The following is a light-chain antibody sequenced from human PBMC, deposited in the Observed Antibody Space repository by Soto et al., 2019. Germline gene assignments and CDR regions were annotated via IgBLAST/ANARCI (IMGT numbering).Light chain of an antibody. Sequence: EIVLTQSPGTLSLSPGERATLSCSASQSVSSDLAWYHQKPGQAPRLLIYGASTRASGIPARFSGSGSGTEFTLTISSLQSEDFAVYYCQQYNNWPRTFGQGTKVDIK. V-gene: IGKV3-15*01. J-gene: IGKJ1*01. CDR1: QSVSSD. CDR3: QQYNNWPRT. CDR2: GAS.